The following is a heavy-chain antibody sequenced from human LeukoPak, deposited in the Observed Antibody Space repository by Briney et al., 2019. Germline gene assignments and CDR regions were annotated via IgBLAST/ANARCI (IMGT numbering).Heavy chain of an antibody. J-gene: IGHJ6*02. D-gene: IGHD3-10*01. Sequence: GGSLRLSCAASGFTFDDYVMHWVREAPGKGLVWVSNISGDGGRTYYADSVKGRFTISRDNSKNSLYLQMNSLRTEDTALYYCAKHLLSGGMDVWGQGTTVTVSS. V-gene: IGHV3-43*02. CDR3: AKHLLSGGMDV. CDR1: GFTFDDYV. CDR2: ISGDGGRT.